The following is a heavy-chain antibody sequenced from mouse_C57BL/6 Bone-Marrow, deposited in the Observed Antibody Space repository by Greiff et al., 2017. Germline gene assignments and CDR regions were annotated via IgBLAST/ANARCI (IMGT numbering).Heavy chain of an antibody. D-gene: IGHD4-1*01. J-gene: IGHJ1*03. CDR3: AGHDWDEWYFDV. Sequence: EVKLMESGGGLVQPGGSLKLSCAASGFTFSDYYMYWVRQTPEKRLEWVAYISNGGGSTYYPDTVKGRFTISRDNAKNTLFLQMSRRKSEDTAMDYCAGHDWDEWYFDVWGTGTTVTVSA. V-gene: IGHV5-12*01. CDR2: ISNGGGST. CDR1: GFTFSDYY.